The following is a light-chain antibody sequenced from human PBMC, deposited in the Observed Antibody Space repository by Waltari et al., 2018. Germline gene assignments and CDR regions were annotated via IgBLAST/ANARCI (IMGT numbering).Light chain of an antibody. V-gene: IGKV3-11*01. CDR2: DAS. CDR3: HQCIARDT. Sequence: DIVLTQSPATLSLSPGERATLSCRASQNVATHLAWYQQKPGQSPRLRIYDASTRATGIPARFSGSGSGTYFSLTISTLEPEDFAIYYCHQCIARDTFGQGTRLEIK. J-gene: IGKJ5*01. CDR1: QNVATH.